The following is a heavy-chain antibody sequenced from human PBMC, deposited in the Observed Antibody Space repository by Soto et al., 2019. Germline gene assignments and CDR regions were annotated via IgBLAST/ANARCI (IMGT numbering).Heavy chain of an antibody. CDR1: GGTFSSYA. Sequence: SVKVSCKASGGTFSSYAISWVRQAPEQGLEWMGGIIPIFGTANYAQKFQGRVTITADESTSTAYMELSSLRSEDTAVYYCARVKPNDSSGYYLPLDYWGRGTLVTVSS. D-gene: IGHD3-22*01. CDR2: IIPIFGTA. V-gene: IGHV1-69*13. CDR3: ARVKPNDSSGYYLPLDY. J-gene: IGHJ4*02.